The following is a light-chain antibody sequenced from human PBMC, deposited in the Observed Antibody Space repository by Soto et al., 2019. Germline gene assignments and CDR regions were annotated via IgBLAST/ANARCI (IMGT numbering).Light chain of an antibody. J-gene: IGKJ1*01. CDR3: QQYNSYPRT. Sequence: EIVLTQSPATLCLSPGERATLSCRASQSVSRNLAWYQQKPGQAPRLLIYDASNRATGIPARFSGSGSVTDFTLTISSLEPEDFATYYCQQYNSYPRTFGQGTKVEIK. V-gene: IGKV3-11*01. CDR2: DAS. CDR1: QSVSRN.